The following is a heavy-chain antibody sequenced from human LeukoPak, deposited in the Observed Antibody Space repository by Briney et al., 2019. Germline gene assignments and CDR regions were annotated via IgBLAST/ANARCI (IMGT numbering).Heavy chain of an antibody. D-gene: IGHD6-13*01. Sequence: GASVKVSCKASGGTFSSYAISWVRQAPGQGLEWMGGIIPIFGTANYAQKFQGRVTITADKSTSTAYMELSSLRSEDTAVYYCATPLGSSSWYETGDYWGQGTLVTVSS. CDR1: GGTFSSYA. CDR3: ATPLGSSSWYETGDY. J-gene: IGHJ4*02. V-gene: IGHV1-69*06. CDR2: IIPIFGTA.